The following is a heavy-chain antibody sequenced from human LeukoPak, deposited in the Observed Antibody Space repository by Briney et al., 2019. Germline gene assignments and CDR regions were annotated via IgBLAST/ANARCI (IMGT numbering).Heavy chain of an antibody. Sequence: ASVKVSCKASGYTFTGYYMHWVRQAPGQGLEWMGWINPNSGGTNYAQKFQGRVTMTRDTSISTVYMELSSLRAEDTALYYCARGFQGIFGVVPYFDYWGQGTLVTVSS. CDR1: GYTFTGYY. CDR2: INPNSGGT. CDR3: ARGFQGIFGVVPYFDY. D-gene: IGHD3-3*01. V-gene: IGHV1-2*02. J-gene: IGHJ4*02.